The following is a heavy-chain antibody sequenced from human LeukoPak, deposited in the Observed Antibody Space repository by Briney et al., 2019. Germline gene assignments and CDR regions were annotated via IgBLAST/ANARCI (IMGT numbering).Heavy chain of an antibody. Sequence: PGRSLRLSCAASGFTFHNYAMHWVRQAPGEGLEWVAVISYDGNNKYYADSVKGRFTISRDNSKNTLYLQMNSLRAEDTAVYYCAKDYWGGAFDIWGQGAMVTVSS. CDR3: AKDYWGGAFDI. V-gene: IGHV3-30-3*01. D-gene: IGHD7-27*01. CDR1: GFTFHNYA. CDR2: ISYDGNNK. J-gene: IGHJ3*02.